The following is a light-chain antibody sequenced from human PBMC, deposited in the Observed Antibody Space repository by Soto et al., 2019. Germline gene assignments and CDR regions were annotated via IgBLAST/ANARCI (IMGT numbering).Light chain of an antibody. CDR2: EVS. CDR3: CSYAGRSTYV. CDR1: SSDVGSYNL. J-gene: IGLJ1*01. Sequence: QSVLTQPASVSGSPGQSITISCTGTSSDVGSYNLVSWYQQHPGKAPKLMIFEVSKRPSGDSNRFSGSKSGNTASLTISGLQAEDEADYYCCSYAGRSTYVFGTGTQLTVL. V-gene: IGLV2-23*02.